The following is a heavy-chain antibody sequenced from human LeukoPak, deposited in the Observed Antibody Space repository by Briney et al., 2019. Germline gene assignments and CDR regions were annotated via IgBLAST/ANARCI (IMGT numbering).Heavy chain of an antibody. V-gene: IGHV4-61*01. CDR3: ARVASGSDVFDI. CDR1: GGSVSSGSYY. J-gene: IGHJ3*02. D-gene: IGHD3-3*01. CDR2: IYYSGST. Sequence: PSETLSLTCTVSGGSVSSGSYYWSWIRQPPGKGLEWIGYIYYSGSTNYNPSLKSRVTISVDTSKNQFSLKLSSVTAADTAVFYCARVASGSDVFDIWGQGQWSPSLQ.